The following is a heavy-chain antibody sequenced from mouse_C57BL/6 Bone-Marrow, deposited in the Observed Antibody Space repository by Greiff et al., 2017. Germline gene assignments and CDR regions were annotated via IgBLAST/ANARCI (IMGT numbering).Heavy chain of an antibody. J-gene: IGHJ1*03. CDR1: GFTFSDYG. V-gene: IGHV5-17*01. CDR3: ARVNYYGSSSYFDV. CDR2: ISSGSSTI. D-gene: IGHD1-1*01. Sequence: EVKLVESGGGLVKPGGSLKLSCAASGFTFSDYGMHWVRQAPEKGLEWVAYISSGSSTIYYADTVKGRFTISRDNAKNTLFLQMTSLRSEDTAMYYCARVNYYGSSSYFDVWGTGTTVTVSS.